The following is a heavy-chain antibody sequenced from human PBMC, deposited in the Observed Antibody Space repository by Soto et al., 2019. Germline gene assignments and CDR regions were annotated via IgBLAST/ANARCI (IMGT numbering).Heavy chain of an antibody. D-gene: IGHD3-22*01. J-gene: IGHJ5*02. Sequence: PSETLSLTCTVSGGSISGYYRSWIRQPPGKGLEWIGYIYYSGSTNYYPSLKSRVTISVDTSKNQFSLKLSSVTAADTAVYYCARAYYYDSSVYYRRSLWFDPWGQGTLVTVSS. CDR2: IYYSGST. CDR3: ARAYYYDSSVYYRRSLWFDP. CDR1: GGSISGYY. V-gene: IGHV4-59*01.